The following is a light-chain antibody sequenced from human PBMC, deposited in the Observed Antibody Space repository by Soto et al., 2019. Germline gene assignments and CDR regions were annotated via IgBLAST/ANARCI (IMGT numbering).Light chain of an antibody. V-gene: IGKV3-15*01. CDR1: QSVSRN. CDR3: QQYNNWPFS. J-gene: IGKJ5*01. Sequence: EIVMTQSPATLSVSPGERATLSCRASQSVSRNLAWYQQRPGQAPRLLISGASTRATGIAARFSGSGSGREFTLTISSLQSEDSAVYFCQQYNNWPFSFGQGTRLEIK. CDR2: GAS.